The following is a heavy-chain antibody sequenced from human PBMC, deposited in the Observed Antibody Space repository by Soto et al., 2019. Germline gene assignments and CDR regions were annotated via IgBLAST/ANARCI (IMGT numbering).Heavy chain of an antibody. V-gene: IGHV4-59*01. J-gene: IGHJ4*02. CDR3: ARGGYGSGSYYMAG. D-gene: IGHD3-10*01. CDR1: GGSISSYY. Sequence: QVQRQESGPGLVKPSETLSLTCTVSGGSISSYYWSWIRQPPGKGLEWIGYIYYSGSTNYNPSLKSRVTISVDTTKNQLSLKLSSVTAADTAVYYCARGGYGSGSYYMAGWGQGTLVTVSS. CDR2: IYYSGST.